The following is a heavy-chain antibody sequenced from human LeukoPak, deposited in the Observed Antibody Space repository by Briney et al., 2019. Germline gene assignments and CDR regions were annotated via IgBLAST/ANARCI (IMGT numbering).Heavy chain of an antibody. CDR3: ATDRHITVGSDVWFDP. CDR1: GYTITELS. CDR2: FDPEYGKT. J-gene: IGHJ5*02. Sequence: GASVKVSCKVSGYTITELSMHWVRQAPGKGLEWMGGFDPEYGKTIYAQKLQGRVTMTEDTSTDTAYMELRSLRSEDTAVYYCATDRHITVGSDVWFDPWGQGTLVTVSS. D-gene: IGHD2-21*01. V-gene: IGHV1-24*01.